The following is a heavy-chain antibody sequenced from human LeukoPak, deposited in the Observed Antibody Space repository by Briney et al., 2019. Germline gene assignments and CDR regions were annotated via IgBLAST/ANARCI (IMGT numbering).Heavy chain of an antibody. V-gene: IGHV1-18*01. Sequence: ASVKVSCKASGYTFTSYGISWVRQAPGQGLEWMGWISAYNGNTNYAQKLQGRVTMTTDTSTSTAYMELRNLRSDDTAVYYCARGTRYSSSWYYVYWGQGTLVTVSS. D-gene: IGHD6-13*01. CDR2: ISAYNGNT. CDR3: ARGTRYSSSWYYVY. CDR1: GYTFTSYG. J-gene: IGHJ4*02.